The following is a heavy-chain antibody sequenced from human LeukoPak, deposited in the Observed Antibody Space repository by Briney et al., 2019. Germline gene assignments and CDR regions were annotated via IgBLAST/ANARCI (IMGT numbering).Heavy chain of an antibody. CDR3: ASRDYSYGYFDS. V-gene: IGHV4-31*03. D-gene: IGHD5-18*01. J-gene: IGHJ4*02. CDR2: IYYSGST. CDR1: GGSISSGGYY. Sequence: SETLSHTCTVSGGSISSGGYYWSWIRQHPGKGLEWIGYIYYSGSTYYNPSLKSRVTISVDTSKKQFSLKLSSVTAADTAVYYCASRDYSYGYFDSWGQGTLVTVSS.